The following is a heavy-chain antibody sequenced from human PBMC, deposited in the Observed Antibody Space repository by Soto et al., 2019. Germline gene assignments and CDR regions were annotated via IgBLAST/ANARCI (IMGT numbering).Heavy chain of an antibody. V-gene: IGHV3-23*01. Sequence: GGSWRLSCAASGFTFSSYAMSWVRQAPGKGLEWASAISGSGGSTYYADSVKGRFTISRDNSKNTLYLQMNSLRAEDTAVYYCAKVPPASRVFPAYWGQGTLVTVSS. J-gene: IGHJ4*02. CDR2: ISGSGGST. CDR1: GFTFSSYA. CDR3: AKVPPASRVFPAY. D-gene: IGHD2-2*01.